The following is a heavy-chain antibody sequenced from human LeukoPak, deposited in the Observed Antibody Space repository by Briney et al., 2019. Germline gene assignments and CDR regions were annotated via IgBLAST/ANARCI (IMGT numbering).Heavy chain of an antibody. D-gene: IGHD3-9*01. CDR3: AKNGYDILTGYYYYYYYYMDV. CDR1: GFTFSSYA. Sequence: GGTLRLSCAASGFTFSSYAMHWVRQAPGKGLEWVAVISYDGSNKYYADSVKGRFTISRDNSKNTLYLQMNSLRAEDTAVYYCAKNGYDILTGYYYYYYYYMDVWGKGTTVTVSS. V-gene: IGHV3-30*04. J-gene: IGHJ6*03. CDR2: ISYDGSNK.